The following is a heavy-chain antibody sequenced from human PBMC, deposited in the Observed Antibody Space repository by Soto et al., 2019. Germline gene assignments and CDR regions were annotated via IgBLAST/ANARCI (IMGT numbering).Heavy chain of an antibody. Sequence: GGSLRLSCAASGFTFSSYAMHWVRQAPGKGLEYVSAISSNGGSTYYANSVKGRFTISRDNSKNTLYLQMGNLRAEDMAVYYCARAPSSTSIFDYWGQGTLVTVSS. CDR1: GFTFSSYA. CDR2: ISSNGGST. CDR3: ARAPSSTSIFDY. D-gene: IGHD2-2*01. V-gene: IGHV3-64*01. J-gene: IGHJ4*02.